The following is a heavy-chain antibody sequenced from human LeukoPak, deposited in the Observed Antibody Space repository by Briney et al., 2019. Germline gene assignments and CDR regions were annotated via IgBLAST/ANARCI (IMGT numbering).Heavy chain of an antibody. Sequence: GGSLRLSCAASGFTFSSYAMSWVRQAPGKGLEWVSAISGSGGSTYYADSVKGRFTISRDNSKNTLYLQMNCLRAEDTAVYYCAKEPDIVVVVAATGAKSGYWGQGTLVTVSS. CDR2: ISGSGGST. CDR3: AKEPDIVVVVAATGAKSGY. V-gene: IGHV3-23*01. D-gene: IGHD2-15*01. J-gene: IGHJ4*02. CDR1: GFTFSSYA.